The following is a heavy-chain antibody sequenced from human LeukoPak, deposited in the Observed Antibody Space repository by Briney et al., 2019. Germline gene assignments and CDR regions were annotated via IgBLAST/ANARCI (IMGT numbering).Heavy chain of an antibody. CDR2: IRYDGSNK. D-gene: IGHD6-19*01. J-gene: IGHJ6*03. V-gene: IGHV3-30*02. Sequence: GGSLRLSCAASGFIFTSYGIHWVRQAPGKGLEWVAFIRYDGSNKYYADSVKGRFTISRDNSKNTLYLQMNSLRAEDTAVYYCARDFKSVSSVAGKKGGHYYYYYMDVWGKGTTVTVSS. CDR1: GFIFTSYG. CDR3: ARDFKSVSSVAGKKGGHYYYYYMDV.